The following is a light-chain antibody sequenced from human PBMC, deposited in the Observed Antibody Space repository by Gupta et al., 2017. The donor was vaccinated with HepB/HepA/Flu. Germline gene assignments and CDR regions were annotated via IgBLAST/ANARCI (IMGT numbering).Light chain of an antibody. Sequence: DIVMTQSPDSLAVSTGDRATIHSKSSQSVLYVSRSKNYLAWYQQKPGQPPKLLIDWASTRESGVPDRFSGSGSGTDFTLTISSLQAEDVAVYYCQQDDSIPLTFGGGTKVEIK. CDR3: QQDDSIPLT. CDR1: QSVLYVSRSKNY. CDR2: WAS. V-gene: IGKV4-1*01. J-gene: IGKJ4*01.